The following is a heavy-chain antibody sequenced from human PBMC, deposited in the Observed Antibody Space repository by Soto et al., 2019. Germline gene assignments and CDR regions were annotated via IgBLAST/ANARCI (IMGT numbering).Heavy chain of an antibody. CDR2: IHFSGST. V-gene: IGHV4-59*01. Sequence: QVQLQESGPGLVKPSETLSLTCTVSGGSMNTNYWTWIRQPPGKALEWIGQIHFSGSTNYNPSLRSRVAISVDTPTNRFSLTMTSVTASDTAVYYCARVGRAWYGVFDWGQGPLVTVSS. J-gene: IGHJ4*02. D-gene: IGHD6-19*01. CDR1: GGSMNTNY. CDR3: ARVGRAWYGVFD.